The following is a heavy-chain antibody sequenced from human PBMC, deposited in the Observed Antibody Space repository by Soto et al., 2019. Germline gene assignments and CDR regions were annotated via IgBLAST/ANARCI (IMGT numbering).Heavy chain of an antibody. Sequence: QVQLQESGPGLVKPSQTLSLTCTVSGGSISSGDYYWSWIRQPPGKGLEWIGYILYSGTTNYNPYLESLLTISVDTSKNQFSLKLTSVTAADTAAYYCARNGAIDYWGRGTLVTVSS. J-gene: IGHJ4*02. CDR2: ILYSGTT. CDR1: GGSISSGDYY. D-gene: IGHD2-8*01. V-gene: IGHV4-30-4*01. CDR3: ARNGAIDY.